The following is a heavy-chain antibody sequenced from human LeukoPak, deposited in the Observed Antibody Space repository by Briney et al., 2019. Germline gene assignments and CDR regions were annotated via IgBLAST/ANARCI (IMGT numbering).Heavy chain of an antibody. CDR1: GFTFSSYE. Sequence: GGSLRLSCAASGFTFSSYEMNWVRQAPGKGLEWVSYISSSGSTIYYADSAKGRFTISRDNAKNSLYLQMNSLRADYTAVYYFARLPRGMITFGVVIGGYGIDVWGQGTTVTVSS. CDR3: ARLPRGMITFGVVIGGYGIDV. V-gene: IGHV3-48*03. J-gene: IGHJ6*02. D-gene: IGHD3-16*02. CDR2: ISSSGSTI.